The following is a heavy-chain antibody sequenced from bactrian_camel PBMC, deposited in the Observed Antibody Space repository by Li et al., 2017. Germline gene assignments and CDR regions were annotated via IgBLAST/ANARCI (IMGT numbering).Heavy chain of an antibody. Sequence: VQLVESGGGLVQPGGSLRLSCAASGFTFSNYAMNWVRQLPEKGLEWVAGINSGGGATLYSPSVEGRFTISRDNVKNTLYLQLDSLNTEDTAMYYCAKDPKMYGGSWLSPDIDHWCQGTQVTVS. V-gene: IGHV3S42*01. D-gene: IGHD6*01. CDR3: AKDPKMYGGSWLSPDIDH. CDR1: GFTFSNYA. CDR2: INSGGGAT. J-gene: IGHJ4*01.